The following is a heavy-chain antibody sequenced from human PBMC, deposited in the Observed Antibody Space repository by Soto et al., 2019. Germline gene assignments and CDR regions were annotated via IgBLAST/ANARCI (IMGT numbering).Heavy chain of an antibody. CDR3: TKASPDRHHMDV. CDR2: ITETGGDT. V-gene: IGHV3-23*01. J-gene: IGHJ6*03. Sequence: EVQLLESGGDLVQPGGSLRLSCAASGFTFSTFVMRWVRQTPGKGLEWVSTITETGGDTYYTDSVKGRFTISRDNSKNTLYLQMTSLRAEDTALYYCTKASPDRHHMDVWGKGTTVTVSS. CDR1: GFTFSTFV.